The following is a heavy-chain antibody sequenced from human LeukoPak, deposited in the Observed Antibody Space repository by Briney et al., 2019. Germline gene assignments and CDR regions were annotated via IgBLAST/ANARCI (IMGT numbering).Heavy chain of an antibody. J-gene: IGHJ4*02. CDR1: GFTFSRYW. Sequence: GGSLRLSCAASGFTFSRYWMAWVRQAPGKGLEWLANTKQDESDKIYADSVKGRFTISRDNGKNSLYLQMDSLTAEDTAVYYCARDVVGALDFWGQGTLVIVSS. V-gene: IGHV3-7*01. CDR2: TKQDESDK. CDR3: ARDVVGALDF. D-gene: IGHD3-22*01.